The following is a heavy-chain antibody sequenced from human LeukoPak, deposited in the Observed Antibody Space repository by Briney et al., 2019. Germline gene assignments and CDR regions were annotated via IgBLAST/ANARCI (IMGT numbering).Heavy chain of an antibody. V-gene: IGHV3-11*04. J-gene: IGHJ4*02. Sequence: GGSLRLSCAASGFTFSDYYMSWIRQAPGKGLEWVSYISSSSSTIYYADSVKGRFTISRDNAKNSLYLQMNSLRAEDTAVYYCARTFLVVPAAPGYWGQGTLVTVSS. D-gene: IGHD2-2*01. CDR1: GFTFSDYY. CDR2: ISSSSSTI. CDR3: ARTFLVVPAAPGY.